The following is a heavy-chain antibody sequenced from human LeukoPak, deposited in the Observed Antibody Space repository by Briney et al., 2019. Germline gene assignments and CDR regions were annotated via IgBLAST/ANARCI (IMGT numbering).Heavy chain of an antibody. J-gene: IGHJ6*02. CDR1: GYTFTGYY. Sequence: GASVKVSCKASGYTFTGYYMHWVRQAPGQGLEWMGWINPNSGGTNYAQKFQGRVTMTRDTSISTAYMELSRLRSDDTAVYYCARDLYSGSQYYYYYGMDVWGQGTTVTVSS. CDR3: ARDLYSGSQYYYYYGMDV. D-gene: IGHD1-26*01. CDR2: INPNSGGT. V-gene: IGHV1-2*02.